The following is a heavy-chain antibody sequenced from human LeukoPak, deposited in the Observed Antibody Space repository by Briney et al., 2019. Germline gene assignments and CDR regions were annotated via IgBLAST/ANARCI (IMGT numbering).Heavy chain of an antibody. J-gene: IGHJ3*02. CDR2: ISAYNGKT. Sequence: ASVKVSCKASGYKFNTYGICWVRHAPGQGLEWMGWISAYNGKTDYAQKFQGRVTMTTDTSTSTAYMELRSLRSDDTAVYYCARPDYGGNRGAFDIWGQGTMVTVSS. CDR1: GYKFNTYG. V-gene: IGHV1-18*01. CDR3: ARPDYGGNRGAFDI. D-gene: IGHD4-23*01.